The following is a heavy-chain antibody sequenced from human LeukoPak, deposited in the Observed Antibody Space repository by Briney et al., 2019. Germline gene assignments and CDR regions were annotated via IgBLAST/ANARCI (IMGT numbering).Heavy chain of an antibody. J-gene: IGHJ3*01. V-gene: IGHV5-51*01. CDR2: IYPGDSGP. CDR3: GMSGDRVPLQDDVFDV. CDR1: GYSFTSYC. D-gene: IGHD1-26*01. Sequence: GESLKISCKGSGYSFTSYCIGWVRQMPGKGLEWVGIIYPGDSGPTYSPSFQGQVTISVDKSINTAYLQWSSLQASDTAMYYCGMSGDRVPLQDDVFDVWGQGTMVTVST.